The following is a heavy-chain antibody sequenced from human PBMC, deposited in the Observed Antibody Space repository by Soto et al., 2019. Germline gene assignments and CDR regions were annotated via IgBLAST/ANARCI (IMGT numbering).Heavy chain of an antibody. J-gene: IGHJ6*02. CDR3: ARPGYSNYGPGVDV. V-gene: IGHV3-74*01. Sequence: EVQLVESVGGLVQPGGSLRLSCAASGFTFSVYWMHWVRQAPGKGLVWVSRIDSDGSTTSYADSVKGRFTISRDNAKSTLYLQMNSLRAEETAVYYWARPGYSNYGPGVDVWGQGTTVTVSS. CDR2: IDSDGSTT. CDR1: GFTFSVYW. D-gene: IGHD4-4*01.